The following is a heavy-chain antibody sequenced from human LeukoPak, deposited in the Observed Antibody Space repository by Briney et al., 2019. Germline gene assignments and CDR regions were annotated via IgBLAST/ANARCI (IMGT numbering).Heavy chain of an antibody. D-gene: IGHD1-26*01. CDR2: IYTSGST. Sequence: SETLSLTCTVSGGSISSGSYYWSWIRQPAGKGLEWIGRIYTSGSTNYNPSFKSRLTMSVDTSKNQFSLKLNSVTAADTAVYYCARHLVGGNYYPLSYWGQGTLVTVSS. V-gene: IGHV4-61*02. CDR3: ARHLVGGNYYPLSY. CDR1: GGSISSGSYY. J-gene: IGHJ4*02.